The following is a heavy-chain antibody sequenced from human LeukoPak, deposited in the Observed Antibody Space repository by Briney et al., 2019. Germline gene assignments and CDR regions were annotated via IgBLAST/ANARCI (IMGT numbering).Heavy chain of an antibody. D-gene: IGHD3-10*01. J-gene: IGHJ5*02. CDR3: ARGSYYGPGNWFDP. Sequence: ASVKVSCKASGYTFTGYYMHWVRQAPGQGLEWMGWINPNSGGTNYAQKFQGRVTMTRDTSISTAYMELSRLRSDDTAVYYCARGSYYGPGNWFDPWGQGTLVTVSS. V-gene: IGHV1-2*02. CDR1: GYTFTGYY. CDR2: INPNSGGT.